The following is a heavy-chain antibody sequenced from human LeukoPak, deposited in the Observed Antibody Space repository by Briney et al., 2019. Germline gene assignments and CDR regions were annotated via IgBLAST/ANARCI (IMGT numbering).Heavy chain of an antibody. Sequence: GASVKVSCKASGFTFTSHGFTWVRQAPGQGLEWMGWISAYNGDTHSAERFQGRVTLTTDTSTSTAYMELRSLRSEDTAVYYCARGSPIKYSSGWYRDYYYYGMDVWGQGTTVTVSS. D-gene: IGHD6-19*01. CDR1: GFTFTSHG. CDR3: ARGSPIKYSSGWYRDYYYYGMDV. J-gene: IGHJ6*02. CDR2: ISAYNGDT. V-gene: IGHV1-18*01.